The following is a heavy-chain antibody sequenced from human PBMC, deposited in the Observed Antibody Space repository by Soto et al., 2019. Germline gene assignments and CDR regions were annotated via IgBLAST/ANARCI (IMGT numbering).Heavy chain of an antibody. V-gene: IGHV3-15*07. CDR3: TPLALKNVCGWYDFSD. Sequence: EAQLVESGGGLVKPGGSLRLSCAASGFTFSNVWMHWVRQAPGKGLEWVGRIKSKIDGETTDYSAPVKGRFSISRDDSKNRLHLQRNSLKTEDAAVYYCTPLALKNVCGWYDFSDWGQGTLVTVSS. D-gene: IGHD3-3*01. CDR2: IKSKIDGETT. J-gene: IGHJ4*02. CDR1: GFTFSNVW.